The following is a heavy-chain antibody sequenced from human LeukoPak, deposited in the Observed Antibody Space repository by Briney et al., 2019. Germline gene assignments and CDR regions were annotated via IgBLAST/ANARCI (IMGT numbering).Heavy chain of an antibody. Sequence: PGGSLRLSCAASGFTLSSYSMNWVRQAPGKGLEWVSYISSSSTHIYYADSVKGRFTISRDNAKNTLYLQMNSLRAEDTAVYYCARAQSREQQLPFDYWGQGTLVTVSS. CDR1: GFTLSSYS. V-gene: IGHV3-21*01. J-gene: IGHJ4*02. CDR3: ARAQSREQQLPFDY. CDR2: ISSSSTHI. D-gene: IGHD6-13*01.